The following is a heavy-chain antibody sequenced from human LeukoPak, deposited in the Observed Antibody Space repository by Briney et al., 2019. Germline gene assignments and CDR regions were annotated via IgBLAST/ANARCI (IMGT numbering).Heavy chain of an antibody. CDR3: ARDRELGY. J-gene: IGHJ4*02. CDR2: INYSGNT. D-gene: IGHD1-7*01. V-gene: IGHV4-59*01. Sequence: SETLSLTCTVSDGSISHYYWNWIRQPPGKGLEWIGNINYSGNTNYNPSLKTRVTISVDTSKNQFSLTLRSVTAADTALYYCARDRELGYWGQGTLVTVSS. CDR1: DGSISHYY.